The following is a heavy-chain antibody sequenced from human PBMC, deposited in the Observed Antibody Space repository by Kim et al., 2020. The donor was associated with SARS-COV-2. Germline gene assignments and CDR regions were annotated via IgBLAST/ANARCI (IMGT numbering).Heavy chain of an antibody. J-gene: IGHJ6*02. CDR1: GFTFTSSA. CDR2: IVVGSGNT. Sequence: SVKVSCKASGFTFTSSAVQWVRQARGQRLEWIVWIVVGSGNTNYAQKFQERVTITRDMSTSTAYMELSSLRSEDTAVYYCAADSSGWYHENYYYYGMDVWGQGTTVTVSS. CDR3: AADSSGWYHENYYYYGMDV. V-gene: IGHV1-58*01. D-gene: IGHD6-19*01.